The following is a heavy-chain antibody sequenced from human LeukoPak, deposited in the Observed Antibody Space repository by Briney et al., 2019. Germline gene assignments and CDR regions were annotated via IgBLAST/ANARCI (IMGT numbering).Heavy chain of an antibody. CDR2: LYHSEAT. V-gene: IGHV4-39*02. CDR1: GGSISGGTHY. D-gene: IGHD1-20*01. Sequence: PETLCLTCIVSGGSISGGTHYWAWVRQHPGMGLEWIGTLYHSEATYYNPSLRGRVAISVDTSRNHFSLNLTSMTAADTAVYYCARSTITGSARGWFDPWGQGTLVTVSS. CDR3: ARSTITGSARGWFDP. J-gene: IGHJ5*02.